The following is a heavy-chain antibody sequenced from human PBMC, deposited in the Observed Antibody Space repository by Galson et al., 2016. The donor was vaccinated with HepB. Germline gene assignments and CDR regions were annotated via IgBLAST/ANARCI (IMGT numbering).Heavy chain of an antibody. J-gene: IGHJ6*02. Sequence: SLRLSCAASGFTFRSFWMNWVRQAPGMGLEWVANIKEDGTEKYYMDSVKGRFTVSRDNAKNSLYLQMNSLIAEDPAVYYCTTLWSDLRPYHDMDVWGQGTTGAVSS. CDR2: IKEDGTEK. CDR1: GFTFRSFW. V-gene: IGHV3-7*03. CDR3: TTLWSDLRPYHDMDV. D-gene: IGHD2-21*01.